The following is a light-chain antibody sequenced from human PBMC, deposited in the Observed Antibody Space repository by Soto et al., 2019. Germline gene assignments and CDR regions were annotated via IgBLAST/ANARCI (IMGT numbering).Light chain of an antibody. CDR1: ISNIGSNY. CDR3: EAGDDTLSGGV. J-gene: IGLJ3*02. V-gene: IGLV1-47*02. CDR2: SNN. Sequence: QSVLTQPPSASATPGQTVTISCSGSISNIGSNYVYWYQQLPGTAPKLLISSNNQRPSGVPDRFFGSKSGTSASLASSGLRSEDDVDYYCEAGDDTLSGGVFGGGTKLTVL.